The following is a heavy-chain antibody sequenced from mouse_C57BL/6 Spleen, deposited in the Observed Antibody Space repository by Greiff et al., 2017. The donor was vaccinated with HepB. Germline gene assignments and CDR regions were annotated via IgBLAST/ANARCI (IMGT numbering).Heavy chain of an antibody. CDR1: GFNIKDYY. V-gene: IGHV14-1*01. Sequence: EVQLQQSGAELVRPGASVKLSCTASGFNIKDYYMHWVKQRPEQGLEWIGRIDPEDGDTEYAPKFQGKATMTADTSSNTAYLQLSSLTSEDTAVYYCTTCITTVVAHWYFDVWGTGTTVTVSS. D-gene: IGHD1-1*01. J-gene: IGHJ1*03. CDR3: TTCITTVVAHWYFDV. CDR2: IDPEDGDT.